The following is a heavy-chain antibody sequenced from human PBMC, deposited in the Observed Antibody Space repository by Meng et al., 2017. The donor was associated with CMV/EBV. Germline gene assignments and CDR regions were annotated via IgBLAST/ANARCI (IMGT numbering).Heavy chain of an antibody. CDR2: IYWDDDK. J-gene: IGHJ4*02. CDR1: GFSLSTSGVG. D-gene: IGHD3-22*01. Sequence: TFEETGPMLVKPHQTLPLTCTFSGFSLSTSGVGVGWIRQPPGKALEWLALIYWDDDKRYSPSLKSRLTITKDTSKNQVVLTMTNMDPVDTATYYCARLYDSSGYYLGYFDYWGQGTLVTVSS. CDR3: ARLYDSSGYYLGYFDY. V-gene: IGHV2-5*02.